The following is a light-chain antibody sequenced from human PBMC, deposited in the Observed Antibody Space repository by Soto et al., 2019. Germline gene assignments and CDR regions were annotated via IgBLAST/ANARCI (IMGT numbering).Light chain of an antibody. CDR1: NSDVGGYNY. V-gene: IGLV2-14*01. CDR3: SSYTSSSTWV. CDR2: EVT. J-gene: IGLJ3*02. Sequence: QSVLTQPASVSGSPGQSITISCTGTNSDVGGYNYVSWYQQHPGKAPKLMIYEVTNRPSGVSDRFSGSRSGNTASLTISGLQAEDESDYYCSSYTSSSTWVFGGGTKLPS.